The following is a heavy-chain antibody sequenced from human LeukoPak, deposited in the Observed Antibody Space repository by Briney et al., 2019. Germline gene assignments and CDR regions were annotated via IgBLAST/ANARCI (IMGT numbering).Heavy chain of an antibody. V-gene: IGHV3-15*01. CDR2: IKSKSDGGIK. CDR1: GFTFSSYA. Sequence: GGSLRLSCAASGFTFSSYAMTWVRQAPGKGLEWVARIKSKSDGGIKDYAAPVKGTFTISRDDSENTVYLQMNSLRIEDTAVYYCATGRSGYFDSWGQGTLVFVSS. J-gene: IGHJ4*02. CDR3: ATGRSGYFDS.